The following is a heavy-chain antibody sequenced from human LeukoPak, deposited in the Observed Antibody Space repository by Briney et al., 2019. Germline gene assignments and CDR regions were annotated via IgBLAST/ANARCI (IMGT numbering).Heavy chain of an antibody. CDR2: ISYDGRNK. Sequence: GGSLRLSCAASGFTFSRHAMHWVRQAPGKGLEWVAVISYDGRNKYYADSVKGRFTISRDNSKNTLYLQMNSLRAEDTAVYYCAKDPDSSGYFDYWGQGTLVTVSS. V-gene: IGHV3-30*04. J-gene: IGHJ4*02. CDR1: GFTFSRHA. CDR3: AKDPDSSGYFDY. D-gene: IGHD3-22*01.